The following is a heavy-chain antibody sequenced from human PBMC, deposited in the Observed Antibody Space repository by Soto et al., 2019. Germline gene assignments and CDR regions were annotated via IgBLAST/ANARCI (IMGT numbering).Heavy chain of an antibody. D-gene: IGHD2-2*01. CDR1: GFTFSSYG. V-gene: IGHV3-33*01. Sequence: QVQLVESGGGVVQPGRSLRLSCAASGFTFSSYGMHWVRQAPGKRLEWVAVIWYDGSNKYYADSVKGRFTISRDNSKNTLHLQMNSLRAEDTAVYYCASDLVPAATPPLPAWYDPWCQGTLITVSS. CDR2: IWYDGSNK. J-gene: IGHJ5*02. CDR3: ASDLVPAATPPLPAWYDP.